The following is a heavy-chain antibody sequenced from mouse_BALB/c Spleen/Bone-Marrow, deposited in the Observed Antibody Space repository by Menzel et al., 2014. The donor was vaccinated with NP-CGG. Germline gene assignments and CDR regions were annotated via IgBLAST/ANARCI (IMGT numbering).Heavy chain of an antibody. Sequence: EVQLQQSGPELVMPGASVKISCKTSGYTFTDYTLHWVKQSHGKSLEWIGGVNPNIGGTSYSQKFKDKASLTVNKSSTTAYMELRSLTSEDSAVYYCARGRWYYWGQGTTLTVSS. CDR1: GYTFTDYT. CDR2: VNPNIGGT. V-gene: IGHV1-22*01. J-gene: IGHJ2*01. CDR3: ARGRWYY. D-gene: IGHD2-3*01.